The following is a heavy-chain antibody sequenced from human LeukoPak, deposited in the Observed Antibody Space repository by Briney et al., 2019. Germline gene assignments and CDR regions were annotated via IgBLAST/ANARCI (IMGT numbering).Heavy chain of an antibody. CDR3: ARTLWYYDSSGYFI. CDR1: GGSISSSSYY. V-gene: IGHV4-39*01. D-gene: IGHD3-22*01. CDR2: IYYSGST. J-gene: IGHJ3*02. Sequence: PSETLSLTCTVSGGSISSSSYYWGWIRQPPGKGPEWIGSIYYSGSTYYNPSLKSRVTISVDTSKNQFSLKLSSVTAADTAVYYCARTLWYYDSSGYFIWGQGTMVTVSS.